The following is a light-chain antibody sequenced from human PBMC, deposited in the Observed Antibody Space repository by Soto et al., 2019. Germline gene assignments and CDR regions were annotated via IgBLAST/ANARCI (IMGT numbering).Light chain of an antibody. CDR1: SSDVGSYNL. CDR2: EVS. CDR3: CSYAGSSTYV. J-gene: IGLJ1*01. Sequence: QSALTQPASVSGSPGQSITISCTGTSSDVGSYNLVSWYQQHPGKAPKVMIYEVSKRPSGVSNRFSGSKFGNTASLTISGLQADDEADYYCCSYAGSSTYVFGTVTKLTVL. V-gene: IGLV2-23*02.